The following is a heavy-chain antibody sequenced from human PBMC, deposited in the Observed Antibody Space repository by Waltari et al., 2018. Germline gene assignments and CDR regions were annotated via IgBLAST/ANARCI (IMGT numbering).Heavy chain of an antibody. Sequence: VQLVESGGGLVLPGGSLRLSCAASGLPLCNAWMDWVRQASGKGREWVANIKPDGSERYSVDSVKGRFTISRDNAKNSVYLQMNSLRAEDTAVYYCSRSLDAWGQGTTVTVSS. CDR2: IKPDGSER. J-gene: IGHJ6*02. CDR1: GLPLCNAW. V-gene: IGHV3-7*03. CDR3: SRSLDA.